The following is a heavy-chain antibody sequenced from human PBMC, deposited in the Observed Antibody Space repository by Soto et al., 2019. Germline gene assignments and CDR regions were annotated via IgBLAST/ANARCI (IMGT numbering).Heavy chain of an antibody. CDR2: ISGGRPRT. Sequence: GSLSLSCAASGITFINYAISWVRQAPGKGLEWVATISGGRPRTFNADSVKGRFTISRDNSKNTLYLHMNSLKAEDAAVYYCAIQRWLQSSFDFWGQGTLVTVSS. D-gene: IGHD6-19*01. CDR3: AIQRWLQSSFDF. CDR1: GITFINYA. V-gene: IGHV3-23*01. J-gene: IGHJ4*02.